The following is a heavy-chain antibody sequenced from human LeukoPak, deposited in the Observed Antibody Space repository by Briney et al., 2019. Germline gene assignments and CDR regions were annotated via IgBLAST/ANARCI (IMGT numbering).Heavy chain of an antibody. J-gene: IGHJ4*02. CDR3: AKRRSAVAGPRYFDY. CDR1: GLTFSILA. D-gene: IGHD6-19*01. CDR2: IIGTDDST. Sequence: GGSLRLSCAASGLTFSILAMSWVRQAPGRGLEWVSSIIGTDDSTYYADSVKGRFTVSRDNSKYTLSLQMDSLRAEDTAVYYCAKRRSAVAGPRYFDYWGQGTLVTVSS. V-gene: IGHV3-23*01.